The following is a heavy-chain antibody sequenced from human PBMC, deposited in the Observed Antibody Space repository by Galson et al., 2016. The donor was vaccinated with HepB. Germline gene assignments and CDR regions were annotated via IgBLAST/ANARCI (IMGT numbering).Heavy chain of an antibody. CDR3: ARDRRVYYDSSGYHA. D-gene: IGHD3-22*01. CDR1: GDSISSSSYY. J-gene: IGHJ4*02. CDR2: IYYTGST. Sequence: ETLSLTCTVSGDSISSSSYYWGWIRQPPGKGLEWIGTIYYTGSTYYNPSLKSRLTISLDTPKNQFSLNLSSMTAADTAVYSCARDRRVYYDSSGYHAWGQGTLVTVSS. V-gene: IGHV4-39*07.